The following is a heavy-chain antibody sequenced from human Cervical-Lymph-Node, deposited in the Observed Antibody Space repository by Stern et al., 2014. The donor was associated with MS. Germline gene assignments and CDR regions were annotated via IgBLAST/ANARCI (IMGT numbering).Heavy chain of an antibody. V-gene: IGHV4-31*03. CDR1: GGSISSDNYY. CDR2: IYYSGTT. Sequence: QDQLVQSGPGLVKPSQTLSLTCTVSGGSISSDNYYWTWIRQHPGKGLEWIGHIYYSGTTYYNPSLKSRVSITVDTSKNLFSLRLSSVTAADTAVYYCARDHFTTSLDVWGHGTTVTVS. J-gene: IGHJ6*02. D-gene: IGHD2-2*01. CDR3: ARDHFTTSLDV.